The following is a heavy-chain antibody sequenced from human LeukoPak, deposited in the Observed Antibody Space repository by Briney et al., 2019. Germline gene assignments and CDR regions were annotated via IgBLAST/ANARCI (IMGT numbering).Heavy chain of an antibody. J-gene: IGHJ6*02. CDR1: GFTFSDYY. CDR2: ISSSSSYT. D-gene: IGHD6-13*01. CDR3: ARSRMVAAAGPYGMDV. Sequence: PGGSLRLSCAAAGFTFSDYYMSWIRQAPGKGLGWVSDISSSSSYTNYADSVKGRFTISRDNAKNSLYLQMNRLRAEDTAVYYCARSRMVAAAGPYGMDVWGQGTTVTVSS. V-gene: IGHV3-11*06.